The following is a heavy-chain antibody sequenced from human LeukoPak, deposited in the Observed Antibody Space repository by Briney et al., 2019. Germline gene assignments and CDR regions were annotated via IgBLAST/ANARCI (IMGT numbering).Heavy chain of an antibody. CDR2: ISSSGSTI. CDR3: AGDLMGIAYRGAFYY. V-gene: IGHV3-48*03. D-gene: IGHD6-13*01. J-gene: IGHJ4*02. CDR1: GFTFSSYE. Sequence: GGSLRLSCAASGFTFSSYEMNWVRQAPGKGLEWVSYISSSGSTIYYADSVKGRFTISRDNAKNSLYLQMNSLRAEDTAVYYCAGDLMGIAYRGAFYYWGQGTLVTVSS.